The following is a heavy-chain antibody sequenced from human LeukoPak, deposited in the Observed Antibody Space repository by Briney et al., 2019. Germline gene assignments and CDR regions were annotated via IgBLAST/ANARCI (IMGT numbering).Heavy chain of an antibody. CDR3: ATLTIFGVVPMGYFDY. CDR1: GYSFTSYW. D-gene: IGHD3-3*01. CDR2: IYPGDSDT. V-gene: IGHV5-51*01. J-gene: IGHJ4*02. Sequence: GESLKISCKGSGYSFTSYWIGCVRQMPGKGLEWMGIIYPGDSDTRYSPSFQGQVTISADKSISTAYLQWSSLKASDTAMYYCATLTIFGVVPMGYFDYWGQGTLVTVSS.